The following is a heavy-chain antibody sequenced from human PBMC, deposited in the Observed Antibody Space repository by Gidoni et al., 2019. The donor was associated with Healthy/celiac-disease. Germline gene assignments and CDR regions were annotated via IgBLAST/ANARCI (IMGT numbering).Heavy chain of an antibody. CDR2: IIPILGIA. D-gene: IGHD5-12*01. CDR1: GGTFSSYA. CDR3: AVEMATIGGYYYYGMDV. V-gene: IGHV1-69*04. J-gene: IGHJ6*02. Sequence: QVQLVQSGAEVKKPGSSVKVSCKASGGTFSSYAISWVRQAPGQGLEWMGRIIPILGIANYAQKFQGRVTITADKSTSTAYMELSSLRSEDTAVYYCAVEMATIGGYYYYGMDVWGQGTTVTVSS.